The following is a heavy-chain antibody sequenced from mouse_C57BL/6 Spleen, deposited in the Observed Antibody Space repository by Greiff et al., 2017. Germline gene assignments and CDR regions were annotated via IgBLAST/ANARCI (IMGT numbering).Heavy chain of an antibody. V-gene: IGHV1-55*01. Sequence: QVQLKEPGAELVKPGASVKMSCKASGYTFTSYWITWVKQRPGQGLEWIGDIYPGSGSTNYNEKFKSKATLTVETSSSTAYMQLSSLTSEDSAFYYCARSSSYGYFDVWGTGTTVTVSS. J-gene: IGHJ1*03. CDR1: GYTFTSYW. D-gene: IGHD1-1*01. CDR3: ARSSSYGYFDV. CDR2: IYPGSGST.